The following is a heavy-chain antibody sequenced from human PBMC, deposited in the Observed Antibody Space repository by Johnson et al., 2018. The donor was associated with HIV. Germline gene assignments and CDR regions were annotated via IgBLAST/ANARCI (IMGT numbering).Heavy chain of an antibody. V-gene: IGHV3-33*08. CDR2: ISFAGVKK. CDR1: GFTFSSYW. CDR3: AGDSTPGGADCVGYAFDI. J-gene: IGHJ3*02. D-gene: IGHD2-21*02. Sequence: QVQLVESGGGLVQPGGSLRLSCAASGFTFSSYWMSWVRQAPGKGLEWVTVISFAGVKKYYADSVKGRFTIYRDNSKGTLALQMNSLRAEDTALYYGAGDSTPGGADCVGYAFDIWGRGTMVTVSS.